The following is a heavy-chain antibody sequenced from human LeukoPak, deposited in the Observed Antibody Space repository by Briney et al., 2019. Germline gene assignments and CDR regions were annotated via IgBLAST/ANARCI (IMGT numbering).Heavy chain of an antibody. D-gene: IGHD4-23*01. CDR3: ARAEGYGGELDS. CDR1: GFTFSNYA. CDR2: IPYDGSNK. V-gene: IGHV3-30*04. Sequence: PGGSLRLSCAASGFTFSNYAMHWVRQAPGKGLEWVAVIPYDGSNKYYADSVKGRFTISRENSKNRLYLQRNSLRAEDTAVYYCARAEGYGGELDSWGQGTLVTVSS. J-gene: IGHJ4*02.